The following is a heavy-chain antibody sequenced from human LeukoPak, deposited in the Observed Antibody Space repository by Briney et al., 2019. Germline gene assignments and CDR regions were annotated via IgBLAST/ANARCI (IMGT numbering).Heavy chain of an antibody. CDR3: ARSNYYYGMDV. J-gene: IGHJ6*02. CDR1: GFTVSSNY. CDR2: IYSGGST. V-gene: IGHV3-53*01. Sequence: GGSLRLSCAASGFTVSSNYMSWVRQAPGKGLEWGSVIYSGGSTYYADSVEGRFTISRDNSKNTLYLQMNSLRAEDTAVYYCARSNYYYGMDVWGQGTTVTVSS.